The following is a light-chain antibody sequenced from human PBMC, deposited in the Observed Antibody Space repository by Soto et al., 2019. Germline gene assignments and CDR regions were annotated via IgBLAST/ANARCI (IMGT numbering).Light chain of an antibody. J-gene: IGKJ4*01. Sequence: EIEVTQSPATLSLSPGERATLSCRTSQSVGSYLAWYQKKPGQAPRLLIYDASNRATGIPDRFSGGGSGRHYSRTISSLAPEGYAVYYCQQRSNWPPLTFGGGTKVE. CDR2: DAS. V-gene: IGKV3-11*02. CDR3: QQRSNWPPLT. CDR1: QSVGSY.